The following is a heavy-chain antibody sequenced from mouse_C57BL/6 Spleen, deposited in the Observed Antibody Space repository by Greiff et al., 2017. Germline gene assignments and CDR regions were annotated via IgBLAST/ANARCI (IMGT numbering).Heavy chain of an antibody. Sequence: VQLQQSGPELVKPGASVKISCKASGYTFTDYYMNWVKQSHGKSLEWIGDINPNNGGTSYNQKFKGKATLTVDKSSNTAYMELRSLTSEVSAVDWGACSDYGNYEAYWGQGTLVTVSA. J-gene: IGHJ3*01. V-gene: IGHV1-26*01. CDR3: ACSDYGNYEAY. CDR1: GYTFTDYY. CDR2: INPNNGGT. D-gene: IGHD2-1*01.